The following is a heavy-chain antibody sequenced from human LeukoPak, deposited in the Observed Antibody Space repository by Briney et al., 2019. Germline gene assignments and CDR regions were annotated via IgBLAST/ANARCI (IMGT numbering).Heavy chain of an antibody. J-gene: IGHJ4*02. CDR2: ISSSSSPI. V-gene: IGHV3-48*01. CDR1: GFTFSTYS. Sequence: GGSLRLSCAASGFTFSTYSMNWVRQAPGKGLEWVSYISSSSSPIYYADSVKGRFTISRDNSKNTLYLQMNSLRAEDTAVYYCARGPSGYHNTGGQGTLVTVSS. CDR3: ARGPSGYHNT. D-gene: IGHD5-12*01.